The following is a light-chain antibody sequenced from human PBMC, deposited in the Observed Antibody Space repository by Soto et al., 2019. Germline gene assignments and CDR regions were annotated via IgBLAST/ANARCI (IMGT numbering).Light chain of an antibody. CDR3: QQHSDWPLT. V-gene: IGKV3-11*01. CDR1: QSVSSN. CDR2: DAS. Sequence: EIVLIQSPATLSLSPGERATLSCRASQSVSSNLAWYQQNPGQAPRLLIFDASKRATGIPVRFSGSGSGTDFTLTISSLEPEDFTVYYCQQHSDWPLTFGGGTRVELK. J-gene: IGKJ4*01.